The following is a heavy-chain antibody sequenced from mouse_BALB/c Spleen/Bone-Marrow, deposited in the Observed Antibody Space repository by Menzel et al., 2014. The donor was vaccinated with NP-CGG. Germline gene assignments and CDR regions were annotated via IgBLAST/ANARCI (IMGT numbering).Heavy chain of an antibody. CDR1: GYTFSNYW. J-gene: IGHJ2*01. D-gene: IGHD3-1*01. V-gene: IGHV1-5*01. CDR2: IYPGNSDT. CDR3: TTLARNNFDY. Sequence: EVQLQESGTVLARPGAAVKMSCKASGYTFSNYWMHWVKQRPGQGLEWIGTIYPGNSDTTYNKNFKGKAKLTAVTSTSTAYMELSSLTNEDSAVYYCTTLARNNFDYWGQGTTLTVSS.